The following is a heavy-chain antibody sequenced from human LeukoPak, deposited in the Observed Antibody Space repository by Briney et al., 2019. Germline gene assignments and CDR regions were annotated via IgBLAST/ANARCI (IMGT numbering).Heavy chain of an antibody. CDR1: GYIFSGYY. D-gene: IGHD3-22*01. Sequence: ASVKVSCKTSGYIFSGYYMHWVRQAPGQGLEWMGYINPSSGGTNYTQKFQGRVTMTRDTSISTAYMELSRLRSDGTAVYYCARGARMYYYDSSGYNDYWGQGTLVTVSS. V-gene: IGHV1-2*02. CDR3: ARGARMYYYDSSGYNDY. CDR2: INPSSGGT. J-gene: IGHJ4*02.